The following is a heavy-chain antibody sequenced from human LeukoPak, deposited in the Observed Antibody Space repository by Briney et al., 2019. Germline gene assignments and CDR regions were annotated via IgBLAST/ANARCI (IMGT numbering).Heavy chain of an antibody. CDR2: IYTSGST. Sequence: SETLSLTCTVSGGSISSGSYYRSWIRQPAGKGLEWIGRIYTSGSTNYNPSLKSRVTISVDTSKNQFSLKLSSVTAADTAVYYCARGMAVAYDYNWFDPWGQGTLVTVSS. V-gene: IGHV4-61*02. CDR3: ARGMAVAYDYNWFDP. J-gene: IGHJ5*02. D-gene: IGHD5-12*01. CDR1: GGSISSGSYY.